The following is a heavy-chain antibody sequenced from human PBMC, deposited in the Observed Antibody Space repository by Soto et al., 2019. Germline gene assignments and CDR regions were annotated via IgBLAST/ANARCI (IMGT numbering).Heavy chain of an antibody. CDR3: ARVLFGSWPLTYYYYYMDV. Sequence: PSETLSLTCAFYGSSFSGYYWTLIRQPPGKGLEWIGEINHSGSTNYNPSLKSRVTISVDTSKNQFSLKLSSVTAADTAVYYCARVLFGSWPLTYYYYYMDVWGKGTTVTVSS. CDR2: INHSGST. CDR1: GSSFSGYY. V-gene: IGHV4-34*01. D-gene: IGHD3-10*01. J-gene: IGHJ6*03.